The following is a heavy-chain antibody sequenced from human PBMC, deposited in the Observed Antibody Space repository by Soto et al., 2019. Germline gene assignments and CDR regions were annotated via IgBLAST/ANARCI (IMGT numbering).Heavy chain of an antibody. D-gene: IGHD5-12*01. CDR2: IHPGDSDT. V-gene: IGHV5-51*01. CDR1: GYSFTSYW. J-gene: IGHJ6*02. Sequence: GESLTISCKGSGYSFTSYWIGWVRQMPGKGLEWMGIIHPGDSDTRYSPSFQGQVTISADKSISTVHLQWSSLKASDTATYYCARRGYSGYELYGMDVWGQGTTVTVSS. CDR3: ARRGYSGYELYGMDV.